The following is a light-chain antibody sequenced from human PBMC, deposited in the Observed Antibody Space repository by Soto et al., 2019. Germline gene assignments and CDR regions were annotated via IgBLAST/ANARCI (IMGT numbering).Light chain of an antibody. V-gene: IGLV1-44*01. Sequence: QSVLTQPPSASGTPGQRVTISCAGSSSNIGRNTVNWYHQLPGAAPKLLIYTNYQRPSGVPDRFSGSKSGTSASLAISGLQSEDEADYYCAAWDDSLNGHVVFGGGTKLTVL. CDR1: SSNIGRNT. CDR2: TNY. J-gene: IGLJ2*01. CDR3: AAWDDSLNGHVV.